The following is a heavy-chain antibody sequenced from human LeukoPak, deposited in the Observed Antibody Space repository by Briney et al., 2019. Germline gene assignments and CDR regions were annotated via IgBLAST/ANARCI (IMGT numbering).Heavy chain of an antibody. CDR3: ARDPARSSTWYGEY. CDR2: ISASGLST. Sequence: GGSLRLSCAASGFAFKNYAMSWVRQAPGKGLEWVSVISASGLSTYNTDSVKGRFSIFRDNSKSTLFLQMNSLRVEDTAVYYCARDPARSSTWYGEYWGQGIQVTVSS. J-gene: IGHJ4*02. CDR1: GFAFKNYA. D-gene: IGHD6-13*01. V-gene: IGHV3-23*01.